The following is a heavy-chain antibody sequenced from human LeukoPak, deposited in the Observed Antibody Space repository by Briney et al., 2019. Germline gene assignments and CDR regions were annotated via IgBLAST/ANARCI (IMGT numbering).Heavy chain of an antibody. V-gene: IGHV3-21*01. CDR2: ISSSSSYI. Sequence: PGGSLRLSCAASGFTFSSYSMNWVRQAPGKGLEWVSSISSSSSYIYYADSVKGRFTISRDNAKNSLYLQMNSLRAEDTAVHYCARMATTKEYYWGQGTLVTVSS. J-gene: IGHJ4*02. CDR1: GFTFSSYS. CDR3: ARMATTKEYY. D-gene: IGHD5-24*01.